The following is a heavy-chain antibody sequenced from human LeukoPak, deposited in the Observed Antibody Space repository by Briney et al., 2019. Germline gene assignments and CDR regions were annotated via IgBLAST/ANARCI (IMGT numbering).Heavy chain of an antibody. Sequence: GGRLQISSEGAGYSFTSYWISWVRQMRGKGLEWKGRIDPSDSYTNYSPSFQRHVTIPSDKSISTLYLQWSSLKSSDTAMYYCAAYSDYDILTGYYVTDAFDIWGQGTMVTVSS. J-gene: IGHJ3*02. D-gene: IGHD3-9*01. CDR2: IDPSDSYT. CDR1: GYSFTSYW. CDR3: AAYSDYDILTGYYVTDAFDI. V-gene: IGHV5-10-1*01.